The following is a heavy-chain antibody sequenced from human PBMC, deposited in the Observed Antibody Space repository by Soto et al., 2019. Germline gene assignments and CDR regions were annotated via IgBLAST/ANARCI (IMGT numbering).Heavy chain of an antibody. V-gene: IGHV3-72*01. CDR2: IRNRANSYTT. J-gene: IGHJ4*02. CDR3: GRRGTSGSVGLDY. CDR1: GFTFSDHY. Sequence: EAQLLESGGGLVQPGGSLRLSCAVSGFTFSDHYMDWVRQAPGKGLEWVGRIRNRANSYTTEYAASVKGRFTISRDDSKNSLYLQMNSLKTEDTAMYYCGRRGTSGSVGLDYWGQGTLVTVSS. D-gene: IGHD1-26*01.